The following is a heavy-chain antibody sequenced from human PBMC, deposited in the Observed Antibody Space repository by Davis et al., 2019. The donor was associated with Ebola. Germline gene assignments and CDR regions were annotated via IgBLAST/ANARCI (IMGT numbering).Heavy chain of an antibody. CDR2: TYYNSKWFH. J-gene: IGHJ4*02. Sequence: HSQTLSLTCAISGDSVSTAGWNWIRQSSSRGLEWLGRTYYNSKWFHDYAPSVITRITINADTSKNLFSLQLSSVTPEDTAVYYCASGWLRTYFDYWGQGALVTVSS. V-gene: IGHV6-1*01. CDR3: ASGWLRTYFDY. D-gene: IGHD5-12*01. CDR1: GDSVSTAG.